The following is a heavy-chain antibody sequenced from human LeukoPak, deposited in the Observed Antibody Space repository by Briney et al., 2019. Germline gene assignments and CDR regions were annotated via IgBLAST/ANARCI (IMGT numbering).Heavy chain of an antibody. CDR2: IYYSGGT. CDR3: ARATYEIGNDY. J-gene: IGHJ4*02. V-gene: IGHV4-59*01. D-gene: IGHD3-22*01. Sequence: PSETLSLTCTVSGDSISSYYWSWIRQPPGKGLEWIGCIYYSGGTRYNPSLKNRVTLSVDTSKKQFSLKLGSVTAADTAMYYCARATYEIGNDYWGQGTLVTVSS. CDR1: GDSISSYY.